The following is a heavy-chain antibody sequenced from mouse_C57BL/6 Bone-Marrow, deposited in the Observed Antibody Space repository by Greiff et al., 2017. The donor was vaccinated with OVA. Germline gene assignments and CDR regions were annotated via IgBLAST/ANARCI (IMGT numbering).Heavy chain of an antibody. D-gene: IGHD2-5*01. Sequence: VQLQQSGPVLVKPGASVKMSCKASGYTFTDYYMNWVKQSHGKSLEWIGVINPYNGGTSYNQKFKGKATLTVDKSSSTAYMELNSLTSEDSAVYYCARHSNYDYAMYYWGQGTSVTASS. CDR1: GYTFTDYY. CDR2: INPYNGGT. J-gene: IGHJ4*01. V-gene: IGHV1-19*01. CDR3: ARHSNYDYAMYY.